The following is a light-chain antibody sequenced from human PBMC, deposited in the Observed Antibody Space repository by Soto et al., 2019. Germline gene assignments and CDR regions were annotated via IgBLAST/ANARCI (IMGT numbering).Light chain of an antibody. CDR1: SSNIGSNS. Sequence: QSVLTQPPSASGAPGQSVTIPCSGSSSNIGSNSVNWYQQLPGMAPKLIIYSDNRRPSGVPDRFSGSKSGASASLAISGLHPDDEADYYYASWDDGLNGYYAFGAGTKLTVL. J-gene: IGLJ1*01. CDR2: SDN. CDR3: ASWDDGLNGYYA. V-gene: IGLV1-44*01.